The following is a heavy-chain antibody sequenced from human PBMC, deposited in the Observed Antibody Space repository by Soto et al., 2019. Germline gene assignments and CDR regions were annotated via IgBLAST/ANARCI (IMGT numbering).Heavy chain of an antibody. V-gene: IGHV4-34*01. Sequence: PSETLSLTCAVYGGSFSGYYWSWIRQPPGKGLEWIGEINHSGSTNYNPSLKSRVTISVDTSKNQFSLKLSSVTAADTAVYYCARGPARGYGSGSSSVVYWGQGTLVTVSS. CDR2: INHSGST. D-gene: IGHD3-10*01. J-gene: IGHJ4*02. CDR1: GGSFSGYY. CDR3: ARGPARGYGSGSSSVVY.